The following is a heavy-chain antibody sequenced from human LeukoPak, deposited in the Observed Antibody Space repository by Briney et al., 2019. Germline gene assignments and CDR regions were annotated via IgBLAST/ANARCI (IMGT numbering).Heavy chain of an antibody. CDR2: IYYSGSS. CDR1: GGSISGYH. D-gene: IGHD2/OR15-2a*01. Sequence: SETLSLTCNVSGGSISGYHWSWIRQPPGKGLEWLGYIYYSGSSNYNPSLKSRVTISVDTSKNQFSLKLSSVTAADTAVYYCARDAGLLTSDYWGQGTLVTVSS. V-gene: IGHV4-59*12. CDR3: ARDAGLLTSDY. J-gene: IGHJ4*02.